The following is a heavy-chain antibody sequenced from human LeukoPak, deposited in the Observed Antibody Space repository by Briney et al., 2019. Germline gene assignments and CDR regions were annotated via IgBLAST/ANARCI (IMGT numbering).Heavy chain of an antibody. D-gene: IGHD3-22*01. V-gene: IGHV3-7*03. Sequence: GGSLRLSCAASGFTFSNYWMSWVRQAPGKGLEWVANMKEDGSEKYYVDSVEGRFTISRDNAKNSLYLQMNSLRAEDTAVYYCARESPYYYDSPDAFDIWGQGTMVTVSS. CDR1: GFTFSNYW. CDR3: ARESPYYYDSPDAFDI. CDR2: MKEDGSEK. J-gene: IGHJ3*02.